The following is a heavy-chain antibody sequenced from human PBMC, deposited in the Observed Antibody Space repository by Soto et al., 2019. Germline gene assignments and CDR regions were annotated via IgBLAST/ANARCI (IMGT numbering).Heavy chain of an antibody. J-gene: IGHJ6*02. CDR1: GFDFKKYG. CDR2: GWHDGSIK. CDR3: AREIRPYYFYAFDV. V-gene: IGHV3-33*01. Sequence: GGSLRLSCKGSGFDFKKYGLHWVRQAPGKGLEWVAVGWHDGSIKYYVESVKGRFTISRDNANNTLSLQMHSLRADDTAMYYCAREIRPYYFYAFDVWGQGTTVTVSS.